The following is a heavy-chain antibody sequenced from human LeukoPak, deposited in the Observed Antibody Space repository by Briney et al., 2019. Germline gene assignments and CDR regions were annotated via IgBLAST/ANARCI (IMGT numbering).Heavy chain of an antibody. Sequence: GGSLRLSCAASGFTFSSYGMHWVRQAPGKGLEWVAVISYDGSNKYYADSVKGRFTISRDNSKNTLYLQMNSLRAEDTAVYYCAKDLGTTVTTGWFDPWGQGTLVTDSS. CDR3: AKDLGTTVTTGWFDP. J-gene: IGHJ5*02. CDR2: ISYDGSNK. V-gene: IGHV3-30*18. CDR1: GFTFSSYG. D-gene: IGHD4-11*01.